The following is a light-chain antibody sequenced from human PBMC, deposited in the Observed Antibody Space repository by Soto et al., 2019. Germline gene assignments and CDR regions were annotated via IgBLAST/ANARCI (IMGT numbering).Light chain of an antibody. V-gene: IGLV1-51*01. Sequence: QSVLTQPPSASGTPGQRVTISCSGSSSNIGNNYVSWYQQLPGTAPKLLIYDNYKRPSGIPDRFSGSKSGTSATLGITGLQTGDEADYYCGTWDTSLSVVFGGGTKLTVL. CDR1: SSNIGNNY. J-gene: IGLJ3*02. CDR2: DNY. CDR3: GTWDTSLSVV.